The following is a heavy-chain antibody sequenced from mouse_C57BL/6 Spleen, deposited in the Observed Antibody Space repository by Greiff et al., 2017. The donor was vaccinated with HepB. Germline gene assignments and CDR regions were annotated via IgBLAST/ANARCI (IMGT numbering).Heavy chain of an antibody. CDR1: GFSLTSYG. J-gene: IGHJ1*03. CDR3: ASQYYYGNSEWYWDV. CDR2: IWRDRST. V-gene: IGHV2-2*01. Sequence: VQLQQSGPGLVQPSQSLSITCTVSGFSLTSYGVHWVRQSPGKGLEWLGVIWRDRSTEYHAAFISRLSLSKDNSTSQVFFKMNSLQADDTAIYYCASQYYYGNSEWYWDVWGTGTTVTVSS. D-gene: IGHD2-1*01.